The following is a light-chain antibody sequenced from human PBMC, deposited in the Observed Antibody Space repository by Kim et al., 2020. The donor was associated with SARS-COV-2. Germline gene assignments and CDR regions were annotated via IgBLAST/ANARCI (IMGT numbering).Light chain of an antibody. V-gene: IGLV3-25*03. CDR1: ALPEKQ. J-gene: IGLJ1*01. CDR3: QSADGSGTYV. CDR2: KDS. Sequence: SYELTQPPSVSVSPGQTARITCSGDALPEKQTYWYQQKSGQAPLLLIYKDSERPSGIPGRFSGSSSGTTVTLTICGVQAEDDADYYCQSADGSGTYVFGTGTKVTVL.